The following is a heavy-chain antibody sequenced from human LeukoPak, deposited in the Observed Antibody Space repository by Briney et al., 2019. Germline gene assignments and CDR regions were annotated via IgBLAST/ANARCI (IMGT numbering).Heavy chain of an antibody. CDR1: GFTFSSYW. CDR2: MNHDGSEK. CDR3: ARDQLYCGGPTCYRTGDDS. V-gene: IGHV3-7*01. D-gene: IGHD2-2*02. Sequence: GGSLRLSCAASGFTFSSYWMNWVRQAPGKGLEWVANMNHDGSEKYYIDSVKGRFTISRDNAKNSLYLQMNGLRAEDTAVYYCARDQLYCGGPTCYRTGDDSWGQGTLVTVSS. J-gene: IGHJ4*02.